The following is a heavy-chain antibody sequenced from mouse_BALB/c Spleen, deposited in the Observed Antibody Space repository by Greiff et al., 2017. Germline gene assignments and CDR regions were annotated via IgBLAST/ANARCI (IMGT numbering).Heavy chain of an antibody. Sequence: EVQLQESGPELVKPGASVKISCKASGYSFTGYFMNWVMQSHGKSLEWIGRINPYNGDTFYNQKFKGKATLTVDKSSSTAHMELRSLASEDSAVYYCAYTEDAMDYWGQGTSVTVSS. CDR2: INPYNGDT. J-gene: IGHJ4*01. CDR1: GYSFTGYF. CDR3: AYTEDAMDY. V-gene: IGHV1-20*02.